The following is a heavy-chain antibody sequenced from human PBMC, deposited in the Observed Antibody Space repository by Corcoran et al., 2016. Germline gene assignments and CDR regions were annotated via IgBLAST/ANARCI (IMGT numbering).Heavy chain of an antibody. CDR3: VREGLSGSSGSFLLYYYYYGMDV. Sequence: EVQLVESGGGLVRPGGSLRLSCAASGFTFSAYWMHWVRQAPGKGLVWVSRIKTDGSGTSYADSVKGRFTISRDNAKNTLYLQMNSLRAEDTVVYYCVREGLSGSSGSFLLYYYYYGMDVWGQGTTVTVSS. CDR1: GFTFSAYW. J-gene: IGHJ6*02. V-gene: IGHV3-74*01. D-gene: IGHD3-22*01. CDR2: IKTDGSGT.